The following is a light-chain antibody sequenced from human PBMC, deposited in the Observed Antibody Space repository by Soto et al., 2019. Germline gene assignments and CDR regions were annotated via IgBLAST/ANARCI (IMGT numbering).Light chain of an antibody. Sequence: IVLTQSRDTLSVSPGERAALSCRASQSVSTDLAWYQQKPGQAPRLLIYGASTRATGIPARFSGSGSGTEFTLTINSLQSEDFAVYYCQQHDNWPRTFGQGTKVDIK. J-gene: IGKJ1*01. CDR2: GAS. CDR3: QQHDNWPRT. V-gene: IGKV3-15*01. CDR1: QSVSTD.